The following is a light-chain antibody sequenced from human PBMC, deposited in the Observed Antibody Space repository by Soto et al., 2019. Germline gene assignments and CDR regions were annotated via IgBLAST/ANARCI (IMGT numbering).Light chain of an antibody. Sequence: EVVLTQSPDTLSLSPGERATLSCRASQTISSNYVAWYQQKPGQAPRLLIYSASSRATGIPDRFSGSGSGTHFTLTIIRLHPDDFAVYFCQHYHNWPPYTFGQGTKLEI. CDR2: SAS. J-gene: IGKJ2*01. V-gene: IGKV3-20*01. CDR3: QHYHNWPPYT. CDR1: QTISSNY.